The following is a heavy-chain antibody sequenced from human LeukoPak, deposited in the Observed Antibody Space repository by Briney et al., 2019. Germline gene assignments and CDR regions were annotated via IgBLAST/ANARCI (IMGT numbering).Heavy chain of an antibody. D-gene: IGHD3-22*01. CDR1: GFTFSSYW. CDR2: IKQDGSEK. CDR3: ARDTSPWDYDSSGYGY. J-gene: IGHJ4*02. V-gene: IGHV3-7*01. Sequence: GGSLRLSCTASGFTFSSYWMSWVRQAPGKGLEWVANIKQDGSEKYYVDSVKGRFTISRDNAKNSLYLQMNSLRAEDTAVYYCARDTSPWDYDSSGYGYWGQGTLVTVSS.